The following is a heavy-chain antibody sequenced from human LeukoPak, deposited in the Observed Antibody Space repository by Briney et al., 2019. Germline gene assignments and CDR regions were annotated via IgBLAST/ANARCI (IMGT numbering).Heavy chain of an antibody. CDR1: GYSISSGYY. CDR3: ARDGYDILTGYLNYYYYYMDV. V-gene: IGHV4-38-2*02. CDR2: IYHSGST. D-gene: IGHD3-9*01. Sequence: SETLSLTCAVSGYSISSGYYWGWIRQPPGKGLEWIGSIYHSGSTYYNPSLKSRVTISVDTSKDQFSLKLSSVTAADTAVYYCARDGYDILTGYLNYYYYYMDVWGKGTTVTVSS. J-gene: IGHJ6*03.